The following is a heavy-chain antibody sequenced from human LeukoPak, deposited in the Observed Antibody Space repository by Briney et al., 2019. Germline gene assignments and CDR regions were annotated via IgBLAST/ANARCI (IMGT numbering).Heavy chain of an antibody. CDR2: MNPNSGNT. CDR3: ARGGLRWLQLRRHYYYMDV. Sequence: ASVKVSCKASGYTFTSYDINWVRQTTGQGLEWMGWMNPNSGNTGYAQKFQGRVTTTRNTSISAAYMELSSLRSEDTAVYYCARGGLRWLQLRRHYYYMDVWGKGTTVTVSS. D-gene: IGHD5-24*01. CDR1: GYTFTSYD. V-gene: IGHV1-8*01. J-gene: IGHJ6*03.